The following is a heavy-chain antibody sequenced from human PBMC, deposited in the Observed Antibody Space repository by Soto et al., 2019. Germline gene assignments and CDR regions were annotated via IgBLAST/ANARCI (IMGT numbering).Heavy chain of an antibody. J-gene: IGHJ6*02. Sequence: QVVLEESGPGLLRPSGTLSLTCSVSGASINSANWWVWVRQPPGKGLEWIGEIYHIGSTTYNPSLKSRATISVDKSKNHFSLIVTSVTAADTAVYYCAKRYDFWSGRWYGLGVWGQGTTVTVSS. V-gene: IGHV4-4*02. CDR2: IYHIGST. CDR3: AKRYDFWSGRWYGLGV. D-gene: IGHD3-3*01. CDR1: GASINSANW.